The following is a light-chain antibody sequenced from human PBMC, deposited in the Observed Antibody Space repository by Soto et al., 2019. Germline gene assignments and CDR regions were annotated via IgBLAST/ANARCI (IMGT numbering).Light chain of an antibody. CDR3: CSYAVGSTFV. CDR1: SSDVGRYNL. V-gene: IGLV2-23*01. Sequence: QSALTQPASVSGSPGQSITISCTGTSSDVGRYNLVSWYQHHPGKAPKLVIYEGSKRPSGVSNRFSGSKSGNTAFLTISGLRAEDEADYYCCSYAVGSTFVFGGGTKLTVL. CDR2: EGS. J-gene: IGLJ2*01.